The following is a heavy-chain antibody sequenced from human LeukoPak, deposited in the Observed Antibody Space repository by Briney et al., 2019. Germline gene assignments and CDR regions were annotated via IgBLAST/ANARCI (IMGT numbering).Heavy chain of an antibody. D-gene: IGHD4-11*01. CDR1: GFTFSSYW. CDR3: ARDREGMTTENDY. J-gene: IGHJ4*02. V-gene: IGHV3-7*01. CDR2: IKQDGSEK. Sequence: GGSLRLSCAASGFTFSSYWMSWVRQAPGKGLEWVANIKQDGSEKYYVDSVKGRFTISRDNAKNSLYLQMNSLRAEDTAVYYCARDREGMTTENDYWGQGTLVTVSS.